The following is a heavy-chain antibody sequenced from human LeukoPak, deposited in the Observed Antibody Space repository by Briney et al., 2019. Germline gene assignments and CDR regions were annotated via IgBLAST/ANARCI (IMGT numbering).Heavy chain of an antibody. CDR1: GGSISSYY. Sequence: SETLSLTCTVSGGSISSYYWSWIRQPPGKGLEWIGYIYYSGSTNYNPSLKSRVTISVDTSKNQFSLKLSSVTAADTAVYYCARGSYGEVTPLDYWGQGTLVTVSS. D-gene: IGHD4-17*01. J-gene: IGHJ4*02. CDR2: IYYSGST. CDR3: ARGSYGEVTPLDY. V-gene: IGHV4-59*01.